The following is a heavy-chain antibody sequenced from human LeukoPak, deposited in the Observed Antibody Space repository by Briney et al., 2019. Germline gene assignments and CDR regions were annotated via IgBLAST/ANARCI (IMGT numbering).Heavy chain of an antibody. Sequence: GGSLRLSCAASGFTFSSYAMHWVRQAPGKGLEWVAVISYDGSNKYYADSVKGRFTISRDNSKNTLYLQMNSLRAEDTAAYYCRGDYVGYWGQGTLVTVSS. CDR2: ISYDGSNK. CDR1: GFTFSSYA. V-gene: IGHV3-30*04. CDR3: RGDYVGY. J-gene: IGHJ4*02.